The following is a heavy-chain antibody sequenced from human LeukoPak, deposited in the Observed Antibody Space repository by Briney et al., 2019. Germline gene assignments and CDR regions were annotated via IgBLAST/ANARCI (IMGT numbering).Heavy chain of an antibody. D-gene: IGHD6-6*01. CDR3: ARDLGSSSGWFDY. J-gene: IGHJ4*02. Sequence: GGSLRLSCAASGFTFSSYAMHWVRQAPGKGLEGVAVISYDGSNKYYADSVKGRFTISRDNSKNTLYLQMNSLRAEDTAGYYCARDLGSSSGWFDYWGQGTLVTVSS. CDR1: GFTFSSYA. CDR2: ISYDGSNK. V-gene: IGHV3-30*04.